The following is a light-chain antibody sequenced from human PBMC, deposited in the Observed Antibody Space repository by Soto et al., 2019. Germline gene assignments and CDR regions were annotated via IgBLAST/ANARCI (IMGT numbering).Light chain of an antibody. Sequence: EIVLTQSPGTLSLSPGERATLSCRASQSVSSSYLAWYQQKPGQAPRLLIYGASSRATGIPDRFSGSGSETEFPLTISRLGAEDFAVYYCQQYGSSSWTFGQGTKVEIK. V-gene: IGKV3-20*01. CDR2: GAS. J-gene: IGKJ1*01. CDR1: QSVSSSY. CDR3: QQYGSSSWT.